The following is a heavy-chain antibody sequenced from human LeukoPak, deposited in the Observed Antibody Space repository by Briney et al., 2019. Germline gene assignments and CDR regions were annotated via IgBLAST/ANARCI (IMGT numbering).Heavy chain of an antibody. V-gene: IGHV1-2*02. CDR1: GYTFTGYY. CDR3: ATVRGGIVVVPAATHYFDY. Sequence: GASVKVSCKASGYTFTGYYMHWVRQAPGQGLEWMGWINPNSGGTNYAQKFQGRVTMTRDTSISTAYMELSRLRSDDTAVYYCATVRGGIVVVPAATHYFDYWGQGTLVTVSS. J-gene: IGHJ4*02. CDR2: INPNSGGT. D-gene: IGHD2-2*01.